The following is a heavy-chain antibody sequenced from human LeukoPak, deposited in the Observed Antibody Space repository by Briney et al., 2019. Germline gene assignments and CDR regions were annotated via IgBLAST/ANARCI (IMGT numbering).Heavy chain of an antibody. CDR1: GFTFSSYS. V-gene: IGHV3-48*01. D-gene: IGHD1-26*01. CDR3: ARDRGGGAKHY. CDR2: ISSSSSTI. Sequence: GGSLRLSCAASGFTFSSYSMNWVRQAPGKGLEWVSYISSSSSTIYYADSVKGRFTISRDNAKNSLYLQMNSLRAEDTAVYYCARDRGGGAKHYWGQGTLVTVSS. J-gene: IGHJ4*02.